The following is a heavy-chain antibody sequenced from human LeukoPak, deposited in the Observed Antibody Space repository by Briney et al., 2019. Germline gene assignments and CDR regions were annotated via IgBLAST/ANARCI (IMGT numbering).Heavy chain of an antibody. CDR1: GFSFSIYT. Sequence: GGSLRLSCAASGFSFSIYTMNWVRQAPGKGLEWVSYISSTSSITYYADSVQGRFTISRDNAENSLYLQMNSLRAEDTAVYYCDRGDNWNYGIDYWGQGTLVTVSS. CDR2: ISSTSSIT. CDR3: DRGDNWNYGIDY. V-gene: IGHV3-48*01. D-gene: IGHD1-7*01. J-gene: IGHJ4*02.